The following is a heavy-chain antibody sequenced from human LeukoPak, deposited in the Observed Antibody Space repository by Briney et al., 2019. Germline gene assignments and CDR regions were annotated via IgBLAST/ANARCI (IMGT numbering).Heavy chain of an antibody. Sequence: SETLSLTCTASGGSISSYYWSWIRQPPGKGLEWIGYIYYSGSTNYNPSLKSRVTISVDTSKNQFSLKLSSVTAADTAVYYCAASLDTAMDYWGQGTLVTVSS. CDR2: IYYSGST. J-gene: IGHJ4*02. CDR1: GGSISSYY. D-gene: IGHD5-18*01. CDR3: AASLDTAMDY. V-gene: IGHV4-59*01.